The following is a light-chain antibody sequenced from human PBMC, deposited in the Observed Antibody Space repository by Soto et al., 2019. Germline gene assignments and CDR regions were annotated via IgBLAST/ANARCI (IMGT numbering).Light chain of an antibody. Sequence: QCVLTQPPSVSAAPGQKVTISCSGSSSNIGGNSVSWYQQLPGTAPTLLIYDDNKRPSGIPDRFSGSKSGTSATLGITGFQTGDEADYYCGSWDSSLSAYVFGTGTKVTVL. V-gene: IGLV1-51*01. J-gene: IGLJ1*01. CDR3: GSWDSSLSAYV. CDR1: SSNIGGNS. CDR2: DDN.